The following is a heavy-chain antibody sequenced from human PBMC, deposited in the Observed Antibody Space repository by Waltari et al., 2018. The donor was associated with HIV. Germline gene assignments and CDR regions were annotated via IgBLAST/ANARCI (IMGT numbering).Heavy chain of an antibody. V-gene: IGHV3-21*01. CDR3: AREGFCSNGVCSHYYGMDV. D-gene: IGHD2-8*01. CDR1: GFPFSSYS. Sequence: EVQLVESGGGLVKPGGSRRPSGAASGFPFSSYSMNWVPPAPGKGLEWVSSISTSSRYIYYADSLKGRFTISRDNAKNSLYLQMNSLRAEDTAVYYCAREGFCSNGVCSHYYGMDVWGQGTTVTVSS. CDR2: ISTSSRYI. J-gene: IGHJ6*02.